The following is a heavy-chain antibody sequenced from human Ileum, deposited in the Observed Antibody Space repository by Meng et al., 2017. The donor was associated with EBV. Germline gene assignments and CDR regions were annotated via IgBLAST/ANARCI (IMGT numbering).Heavy chain of an antibody. D-gene: IGHD3-16*01. CDR3: ARGSGAGGRDWFDP. J-gene: IGHJ5*02. Sequence: QGQCGQAGCGGKKPGASVNASCKASGYTFITHDINWVRQAAGQGLESIGWMNSYTGNAGYAQKFRGRVTMTRDTSINTAYLEVISLTSEDTAVYYCARGSGAGGRDWFDPWGQGTLVTVSS. CDR1: GYTFITHD. CDR2: MNSYTGNA. V-gene: IGHV1-8*01.